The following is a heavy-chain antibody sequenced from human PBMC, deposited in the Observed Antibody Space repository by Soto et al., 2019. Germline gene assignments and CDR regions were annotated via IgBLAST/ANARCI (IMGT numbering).Heavy chain of an antibody. Sequence: GASLKVSCKASGYTFTSYAMHWVRQAPGQRLEWMGWINAGNGNTKYSQKFQGRVTITRDTSASTAYMELSSLRSEDTAVYYCAREDAKDIGVVPAVAPDYWGQGTLVTVSS. V-gene: IGHV1-3*01. D-gene: IGHD2-2*01. CDR1: GYTFTSYA. J-gene: IGHJ4*02. CDR3: AREDAKDIGVVPAVAPDY. CDR2: INAGNGNT.